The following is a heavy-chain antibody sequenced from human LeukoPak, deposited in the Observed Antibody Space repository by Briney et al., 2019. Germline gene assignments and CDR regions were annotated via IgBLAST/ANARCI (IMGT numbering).Heavy chain of an antibody. J-gene: IGHJ4*02. CDR2: IYYSGST. D-gene: IGHD3-16*01. CDR1: GGSISSYY. CDR3: ARELGDNLDY. V-gene: IGHV4-39*07. Sequence: PSETLSLTCTVSGGSISSYYWGWIRQPPGKGLEWIGSIYYSGSTYYNPSLKSRVTISVDTSKNQFSLKLSSVTAADTAVYYCARELGDNLDYWGQGTLVTVSS.